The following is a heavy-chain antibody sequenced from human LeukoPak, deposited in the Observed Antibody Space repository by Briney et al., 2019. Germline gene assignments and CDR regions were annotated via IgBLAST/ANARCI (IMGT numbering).Heavy chain of an antibody. CDR3: ARDQVGPED. CDR1: GFTFRGFW. Sequence: GGSLRLSXAASGFTFRGFWMSWVRQAPGKGLEWVANINQDGSEKYYVDSVKGRFTISRDSAKSSLYLQMNSLRAEDTAVYYCARDQVGPEDWGQGTLVTVSS. D-gene: IGHD1-26*01. V-gene: IGHV3-7*01. CDR2: INQDGSEK. J-gene: IGHJ4*02.